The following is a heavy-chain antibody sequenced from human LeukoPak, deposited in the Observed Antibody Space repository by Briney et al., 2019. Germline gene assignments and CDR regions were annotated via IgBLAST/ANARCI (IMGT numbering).Heavy chain of an antibody. D-gene: IGHD6-19*01. CDR3: ARHSGAGTGFVY. CDR1: GGSTSSYY. V-gene: IGHV4-59*08. J-gene: IGHJ4*02. CDR2: IYYSGST. Sequence: PSETLSLTCTVSGGSTSSYYWSWIRQPSGKGLEWIGYIYYSGSTNYNPSLKSRLTISIDTSKNQFSLKLSSVTAADTAVYYCARHSGAGTGFVYWGQGTLVTVSP.